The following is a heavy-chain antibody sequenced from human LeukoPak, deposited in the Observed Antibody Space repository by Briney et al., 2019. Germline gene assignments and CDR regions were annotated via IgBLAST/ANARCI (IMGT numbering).Heavy chain of an antibody. Sequence: ASVKVSCKASGYTFTSYGISWVRQAPGQGLEWMGWISAYNGNTNYAQKLQGRVTMTTDTSTSTAYMELRSLRSDDTAVYYCARGWIYCGSTSCYGYYFDYWGQGTLVTVSS. CDR1: GYTFTSYG. CDR3: ARGWIYCGSTSCYGYYFDY. V-gene: IGHV1-18*01. D-gene: IGHD2-2*01. J-gene: IGHJ4*02. CDR2: ISAYNGNT.